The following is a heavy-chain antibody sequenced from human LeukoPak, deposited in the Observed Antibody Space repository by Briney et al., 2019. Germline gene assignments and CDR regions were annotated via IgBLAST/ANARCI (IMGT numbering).Heavy chain of an antibody. CDR3: TRPRLGHDATLDY. CDR1: GFMFGDYA. V-gene: IGHV3-49*04. J-gene: IGHJ4*02. D-gene: IGHD3-9*01. CDR2: IRSNAYGGTI. Sequence: GGSLRLSCTGSGFMFGDYAISWVRQAPGKGLEWIGFIRSNAYGGTIYSAASVKGRFTLSRDDSNSIAYLQMNSLETEDTAVYYCTRPRLGHDATLDYWGQGILVTVSS.